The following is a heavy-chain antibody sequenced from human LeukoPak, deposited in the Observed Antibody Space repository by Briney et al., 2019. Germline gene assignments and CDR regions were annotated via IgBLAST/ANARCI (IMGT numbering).Heavy chain of an antibody. Sequence: GGSLRLSCTASGFTFGDYAMSWVRQAPGKGLGWVGFIRSKAYGGTTEYAASVKGRFTISRDDSKSIAYLQMNSLKTEDTAVYYCTRDHYYDSSGYYYGNVDYWGQGTLVTVSS. D-gene: IGHD3-22*01. J-gene: IGHJ4*02. CDR1: GFTFGDYA. V-gene: IGHV3-49*04. CDR2: IRSKAYGGTT. CDR3: TRDHYYDSSGYYYGNVDY.